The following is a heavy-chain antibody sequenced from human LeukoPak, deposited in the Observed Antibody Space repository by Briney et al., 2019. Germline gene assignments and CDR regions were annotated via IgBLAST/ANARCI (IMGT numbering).Heavy chain of an antibody. CDR3: AKGYCRGNSCYDDRGAFDY. CDR2: IYTSEST. J-gene: IGHJ4*02. V-gene: IGHV4-61*02. Sequence: SQTLSLTCSVSGGSISSSKYYWSWIRQPAGKGLEWIGRIYTSESTNYNPSLKSRVTISVDTSRNQFSLKLSSVTAADTAVYYCAKGYCRGNSCYDDRGAFDYWGQGTLVTVSS. D-gene: IGHD2-2*01. CDR1: GGSISSSKYY.